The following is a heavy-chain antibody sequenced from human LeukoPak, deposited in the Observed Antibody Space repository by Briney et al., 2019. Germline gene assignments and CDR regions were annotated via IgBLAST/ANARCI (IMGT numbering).Heavy chain of an antibody. CDR2: IYYSGST. CDR3: ARGVGCSSTSCYLSWFDP. D-gene: IGHD2-2*01. J-gene: IGHJ5*02. CDR1: GGSISSGGYY. Sequence: SQTLSLTCTVSGGSISSGGYYWSWIRQQPGKGLEWIGYIYYSGSTYYNPSLKSRVTISVDTSKNQFSLKLSSVTAADTAVYYCARGVGCSSTSCYLSWFDPWGQGTLVTVSS. V-gene: IGHV4-31*03.